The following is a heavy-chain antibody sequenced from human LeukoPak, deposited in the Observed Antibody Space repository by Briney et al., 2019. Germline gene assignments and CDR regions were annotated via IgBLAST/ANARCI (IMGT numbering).Heavy chain of an antibody. CDR2: IYYSGST. J-gene: IGHJ4*02. Sequence: SETLSLTCSVSGGSISSYYWSWTRQPPGKGLEWIGYIYYSGSTNYNPSLKSRVTISVDTSKNQFSLKLSSVTAADTAVYYCARDHPITMISGTRGGYFDYWGQGTLVTVSS. V-gene: IGHV4-59*01. CDR1: GGSISSYY. D-gene: IGHD3-22*01. CDR3: ARDHPITMISGTRGGYFDY.